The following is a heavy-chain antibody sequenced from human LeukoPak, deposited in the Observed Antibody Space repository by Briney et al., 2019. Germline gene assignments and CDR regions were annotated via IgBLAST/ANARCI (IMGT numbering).Heavy chain of an antibody. D-gene: IGHD3-3*01. CDR1: GFTFSSYS. V-gene: IGHV3-21*01. CDR2: INHNSGNM. Sequence: GESLRLSCAASGFTFSSYSMNWVRQAPGKGLEWVSSINHNSGNMYYAASVKGRFSISRDNAKNSLYLQMNSLSAEDTAVYYCARDRAWNYFDYWGQGTLVTVSS. CDR3: ARDRAWNYFDY. J-gene: IGHJ4*02.